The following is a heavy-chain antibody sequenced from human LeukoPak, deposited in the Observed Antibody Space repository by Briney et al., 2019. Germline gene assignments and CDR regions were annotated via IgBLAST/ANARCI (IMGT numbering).Heavy chain of an antibody. V-gene: IGHV1-24*01. D-gene: IGHD3/OR15-3a*01. Sequence: ASVKVSCKVSGYTLTELSMHWVRQAPGKGLEWMGGFDPEDGETTYAQKFQGRVTMTEDTSTDTAYMELSSLRSEDTAVYYCATSSGTGTHDAFDIWGQGTMVTVSS. CDR2: FDPEDGET. CDR3: ATSSGTGTHDAFDI. CDR1: GYTLTELS. J-gene: IGHJ3*02.